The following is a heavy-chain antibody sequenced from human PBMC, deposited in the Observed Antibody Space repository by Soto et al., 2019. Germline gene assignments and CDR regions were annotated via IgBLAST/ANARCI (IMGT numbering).Heavy chain of an antibody. D-gene: IGHD3-22*01. J-gene: IGHJ5*02. CDR1: GGSISSSSYS. CDR2: IYYNGNT. CDR3: ARHSGYYDSSGYGEVWWFDP. Sequence: SETLSLTCTVSGGSISSSSYSWGWIRQPPGKGLEWIGSIYYNGNTYYNPSLKSRVTISVDTSKNQFSLKLSSVTAADTAVYYCARHSGYYDSSGYGEVWWFDPWGQGTLVTVSS. V-gene: IGHV4-39*01.